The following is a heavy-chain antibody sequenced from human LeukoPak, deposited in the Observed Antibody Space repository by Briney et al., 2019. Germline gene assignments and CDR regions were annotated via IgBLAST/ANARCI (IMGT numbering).Heavy chain of an antibody. V-gene: IGHV3-21*01. D-gene: IGHD3-16*01. CDR3: ARDPGSWGSYFDY. J-gene: IGHJ4*02. CDR2: ISSGSSYI. CDR1: GFTFSSYS. Sequence: PGGSLRLSCAASGFTFSSYSMNWVRQAPGKGLEWVSSISSGSSYIYYADSVKGRFTISRDNAKNSLYLQTNSLRAEDTAVYYCARDPGSWGSYFDYWGQGTLVTVSS.